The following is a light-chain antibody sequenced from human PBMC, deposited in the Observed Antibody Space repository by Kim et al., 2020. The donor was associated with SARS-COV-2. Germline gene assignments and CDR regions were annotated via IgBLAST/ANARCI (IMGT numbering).Light chain of an antibody. J-gene: IGLJ1*01. Sequence: QLVLTQSPSASASLGASVKLTCTLSSGHSSYAIAWHQQQPEKGPRYLMKLNSDGSHSKGDGIPDRFSGSSSGAERYLTISSLQSEDEADYDCQTWGTGIHVFGTGTKVTVL. CDR3: QTWGTGIHV. CDR2: LNSDGSH. V-gene: IGLV4-69*01. CDR1: SGHSSYA.